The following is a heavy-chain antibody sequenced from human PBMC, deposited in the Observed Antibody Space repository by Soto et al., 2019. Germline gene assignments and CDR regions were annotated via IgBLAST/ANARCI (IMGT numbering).Heavy chain of an antibody. CDR3: STRAYVPTGYYRFDP. CDR2: IKHGGSV. CDR1: GGSFSGHS. J-gene: IGHJ5*01. Sequence: XGALTLTCAVFGGSFSGHSWTGIRRSPGKGLEWMGDIKHGGSVNYSPTLQCRVTISLDTSKNQFSMTLSAATDADIAMYSCSTRAYVPTGYYRFDPWGQGTLVTVSS. D-gene: IGHD3-3*01. V-gene: IGHV4-34*01.